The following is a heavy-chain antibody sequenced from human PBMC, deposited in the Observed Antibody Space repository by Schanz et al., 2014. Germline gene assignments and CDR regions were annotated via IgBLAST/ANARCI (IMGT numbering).Heavy chain of an antibody. CDR2: INSDDTTK. V-gene: IGHV3-74*03. J-gene: IGHJ4*02. D-gene: IGHD3-10*01. CDR3: ARESGGYFDN. Sequence: VQLVDSGGGLVKPGGSLRLSCAASGFTFSSYTMNWVRQAPGKGLVWVSRINSDDTTKTYADSVKGRFTISRDNAKNSLYLQMNSLTAEDTAVYYCARESGGYFDNWGQGTLVTVSS. CDR1: GFTFSSYT.